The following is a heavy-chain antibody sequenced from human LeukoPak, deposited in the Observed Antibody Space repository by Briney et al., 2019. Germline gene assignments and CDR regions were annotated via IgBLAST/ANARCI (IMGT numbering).Heavy chain of an antibody. D-gene: IGHD3-16*02. CDR3: ARSYHYFQH. J-gene: IGHJ1*01. V-gene: IGHV3-23*01. CDR2: INPSGANT. CDR1: GFTFSSYA. Sequence: GGSPRLSCAAPGFTFSSYAMRWVRPAPGGGLEWVSTINPSGANTYYADSVKGRFTVSRDNSKSTLYLQVNSLRAEDTAVYYCARSYHYFQHWGQGTLVTVSS.